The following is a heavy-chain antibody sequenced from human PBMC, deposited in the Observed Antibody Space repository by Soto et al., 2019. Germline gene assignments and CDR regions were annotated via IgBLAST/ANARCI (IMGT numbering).Heavy chain of an antibody. CDR1: GGSFSGYY. J-gene: IGHJ4*02. V-gene: IGHV4-34*01. CDR2: INHSGST. CDR3: ARGNHVPPTVVTH. Sequence: QVQLQQWGAGLLKPSETLSLTCAVYGGSFSGYYWSWIRQPPGKGLEWIGEINHSGSTNYNPSLKGRVTISVDTSKNQFSLKLNSVTAADTAVYDCARGNHVPPTVVTHWGQGTLVTVSS. D-gene: IGHD4-17*01.